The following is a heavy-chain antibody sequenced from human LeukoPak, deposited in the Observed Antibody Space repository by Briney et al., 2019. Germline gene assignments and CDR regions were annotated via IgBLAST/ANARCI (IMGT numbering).Heavy chain of an antibody. V-gene: IGHV3-49*04. D-gene: IGHD3-3*01. CDR1: GFTFNSYS. CDR2: IRSKAYGGTT. Sequence: GGSLRLSCAASGFTFNSYSMNWVRQAPGKGLEWVGFIRSKAYGGTTEYAASVKGRFTISRDDSKSIAYLQMNSLKTEDTAVYYCTRVGRITIFGVVSYYFDYWGQGTLVTVSS. J-gene: IGHJ4*02. CDR3: TRVGRITIFGVVSYYFDY.